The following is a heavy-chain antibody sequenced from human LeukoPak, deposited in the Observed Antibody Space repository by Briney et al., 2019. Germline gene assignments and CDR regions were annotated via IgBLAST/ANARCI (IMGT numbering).Heavy chain of an antibody. CDR3: AGKAVAGPYFDY. Sequence: PSETLSLTCTVSGGSISSNYWSWLRQPPGKGLEWIGEVNYRGSTSYNPSLKSRVTISVDTSKNQFSLKLNSVTAADTAVYYCAGKAVAGPYFDYWGQGTLVTVSS. J-gene: IGHJ4*02. V-gene: IGHV4-34*01. CDR2: VNYRGST. D-gene: IGHD6-19*01. CDR1: GGSISSNY.